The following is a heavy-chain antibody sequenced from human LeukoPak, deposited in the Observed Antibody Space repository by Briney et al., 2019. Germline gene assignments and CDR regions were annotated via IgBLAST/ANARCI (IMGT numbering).Heavy chain of an antibody. CDR1: GFTVSSNY. J-gene: IGHJ4*02. Sequence: TGGSLRLSCAASGFTVSSNYMSWVHQAPGKGLEWVSVIYSGGSTYYADSVKGRFTISRHNSKNTLYLQMNSLRAEDTAVYYCAGSYYDSSGSTAYWGQGTLVTVSS. CDR3: AGSYYDSSGSTAY. V-gene: IGHV3-53*04. D-gene: IGHD3-22*01. CDR2: IYSGGST.